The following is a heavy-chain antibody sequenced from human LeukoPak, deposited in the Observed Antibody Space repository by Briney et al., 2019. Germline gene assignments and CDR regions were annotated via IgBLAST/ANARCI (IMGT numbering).Heavy chain of an antibody. J-gene: IGHJ3*02. CDR2: ISGSGGAT. Sequence: GGSLRLSCAASGLTFNNYPMTWVRQAPGKGLEWVSAISGSGGATFYADSVKGRFTISRDNTKNSVFLQMNSLTGEDTAVYYCAREGGDAFDIWGQGTMVTVSS. CDR3: AREGGDAFDI. D-gene: IGHD3-16*01. CDR1: GLTFNNYP. V-gene: IGHV3-23*01.